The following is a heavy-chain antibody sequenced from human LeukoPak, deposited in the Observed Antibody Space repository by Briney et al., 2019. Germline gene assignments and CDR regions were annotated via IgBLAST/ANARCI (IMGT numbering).Heavy chain of an antibody. CDR3: ATDPGGFIRYAFDI. D-gene: IGHD3-10*01. V-gene: IGHV1-8*01. CDR2: MEPNSGNT. CDR1: GYTFTSYD. Sequence: ASVKVSCKASGYTFTSYDINWGRQATGQGLEWMGWMEPNSGNTGYAQKFQGRVSMTRNTSISNTYMALTRLSSEDTAVYYCATDPGGFIRYAFDIRRQGTMATVSS. J-gene: IGHJ3*02.